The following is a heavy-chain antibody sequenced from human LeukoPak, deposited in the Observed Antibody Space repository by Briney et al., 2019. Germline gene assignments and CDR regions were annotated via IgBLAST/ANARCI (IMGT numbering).Heavy chain of an antibody. D-gene: IGHD2-2*02. CDR1: GFTFSSYW. V-gene: IGHV3-7*01. CDR3: ATHIVVVPAAIGWFDP. J-gene: IGHJ5*02. Sequence: GGSQRLSCAASGFTFSSYWMSWVRQAPGKGLEWVANIKQDGSEKYYVDSVKGRFTISRDNAKNSLYLQMNSLRAEDTAVYYCATHIVVVPAAIGWFDPWGQGTLVTVSS. CDR2: IKQDGSEK.